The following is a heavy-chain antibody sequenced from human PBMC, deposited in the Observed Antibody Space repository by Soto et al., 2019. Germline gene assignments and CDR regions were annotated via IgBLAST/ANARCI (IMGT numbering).Heavy chain of an antibody. Sequence: QINLKESGPTLVKPTQTLTLTCTFSGFSLSTSEVGVGWIRQPPGKALEWLALIYWDDDKRYSPTLKTRLTITKDTSKNHVVLTMTNMDPVDTATYYWAHLDFSRWSSSLAPYYFDYWGQGTLVTVSS. CDR3: AHLDFSRWSSSLAPYYFDY. CDR2: IYWDDDK. CDR1: GFSLSTSEVG. J-gene: IGHJ4*02. D-gene: IGHD3-3*01. V-gene: IGHV2-5*02.